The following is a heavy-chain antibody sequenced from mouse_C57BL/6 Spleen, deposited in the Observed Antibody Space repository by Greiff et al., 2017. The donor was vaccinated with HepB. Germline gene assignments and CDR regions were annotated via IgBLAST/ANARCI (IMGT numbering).Heavy chain of an antibody. CDR3: TTLITTVVEGYFDV. J-gene: IGHJ1*03. V-gene: IGHV14-1*01. CDR1: GFNIKDYY. CDR2: IDPEDGDT. Sequence: VQLQQSGAELVRPGASVKLSCTASGFNIKDYYMHWVKQRPEQGLEWIGRIDPEDGDTEYAPKFQGKATMTADTASNTAYLQLSSLTSEDTAVYYCTTLITTVVEGYFDVWGTGTTVTVSS. D-gene: IGHD1-1*01.